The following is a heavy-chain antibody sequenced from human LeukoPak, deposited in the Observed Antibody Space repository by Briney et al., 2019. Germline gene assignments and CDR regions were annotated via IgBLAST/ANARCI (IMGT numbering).Heavy chain of an antibody. CDR2: IYYSGST. V-gene: IGHV4-39*01. D-gene: IGHD2-2*01. J-gene: IGHJ4*02. Sequence: PSETLSLTCTVSGGSISSSSYYWGWIRQPPGKGLEWIVSIYYSGSTYYNPSLTSRVTISVDTSKNQFSLKLSSVTAADTAVYYCARQLGYCSSTSCYADKVDYWGQGTLVTVSS. CDR3: ARQLGYCSSTSCYADKVDY. CDR1: GGSISSSSYY.